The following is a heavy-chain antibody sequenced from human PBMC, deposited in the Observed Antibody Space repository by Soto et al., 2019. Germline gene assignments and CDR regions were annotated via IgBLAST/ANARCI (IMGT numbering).Heavy chain of an antibody. J-gene: IGHJ4*02. V-gene: IGHV1-46*03. CDR1: GYTFSSYY. D-gene: IGHD6-19*01. CDR3: ARASVSGRRFDY. Sequence: QVQLMQSGAEVKKPGASVKVSCKASGYTFSSYYMHWVRQAPGQGLEWMGVINPSGGSTTYPQKFQGRVTMTRDTSTSTVYMELSSLTSEDTAVYYCARASVSGRRFDYWGEGTLVIVSS. CDR2: INPSGGST.